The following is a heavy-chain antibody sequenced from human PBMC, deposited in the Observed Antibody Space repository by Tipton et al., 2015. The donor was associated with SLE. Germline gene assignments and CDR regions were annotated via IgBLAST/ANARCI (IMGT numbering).Heavy chain of an antibody. CDR1: GVTISGYY. V-gene: IGHV4-59*01. Sequence: TLSLTCSVSGVTISGYYWSWLRQPPGKRLEWIGYIYYSGDTNYIPSLKSRVTISVDTSKNQFSLRLSSVTAADTAVYYCARGGSSWYSYAFDIWGQGTMVTVSS. D-gene: IGHD6-13*01. J-gene: IGHJ3*02. CDR3: ARGGSSWYSYAFDI. CDR2: IYYSGDT.